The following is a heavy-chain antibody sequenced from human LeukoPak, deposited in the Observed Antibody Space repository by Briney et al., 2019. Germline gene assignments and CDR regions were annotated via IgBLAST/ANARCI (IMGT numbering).Heavy chain of an antibody. D-gene: IGHD3-22*01. CDR2: INPNSGGT. J-gene: IGHJ3*02. CDR3: ARVDTAMVPPGYYYDSSGYSSGAFDI. Sequence: ASVKVSCKASGGTFSSYAISWVRQAPGQGLEWMGWINPNSGGTNYAQKFQGWVTMTRDTSISTAYMELSRLRSDDTAVYYCARVDTAMVPPGYYYDSSGYSSGAFDIWGQGTMVTVSS. CDR1: GGTFSSYA. V-gene: IGHV1-2*04.